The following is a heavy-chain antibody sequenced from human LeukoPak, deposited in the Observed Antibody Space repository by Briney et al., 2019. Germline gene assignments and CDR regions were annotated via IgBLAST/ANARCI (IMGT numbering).Heavy chain of an antibody. CDR2: IRNKAYGGTT. Sequence: GGSLRLSCTASGFTFGDYAMSWVHQAPGKGLEWVGFIRNKAYGGTTEYAASVKGRFTISRDDSKSIAYLQMNSLKTEDRALYYCARARLVGYCTSTSCYGGSYFDYWGQGTLVTVSS. D-gene: IGHD2-2*01. J-gene: IGHJ4*02. CDR3: ARARLVGYCTSTSCYGGSYFDY. V-gene: IGHV3-49*04. CDR1: GFTFGDYA.